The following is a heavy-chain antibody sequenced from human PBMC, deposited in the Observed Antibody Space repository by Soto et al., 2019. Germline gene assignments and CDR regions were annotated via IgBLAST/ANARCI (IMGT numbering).Heavy chain of an antibody. V-gene: IGHV4-59*01. D-gene: IGHD2-2*01. CDR2: FSYRGNT. Sequence: SETLSLTCTVSGDSITNYYWGWIRLPPGKRLEWIGYFSYRGNTNCNPSLKSRVAISPDTSKNQFSLNLSSVTAADTAVYYCKRVGAQYCSGTTCPMDSWGQGALVTVSS. J-gene: IGHJ4*02. CDR1: GDSITNYY. CDR3: KRVGAQYCSGTTCPMDS.